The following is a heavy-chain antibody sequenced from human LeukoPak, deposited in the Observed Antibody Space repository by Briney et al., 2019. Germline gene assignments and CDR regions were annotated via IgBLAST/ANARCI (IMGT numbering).Heavy chain of an antibody. Sequence: PGGSLRLSCAASGFTFSSYTMNWVRRAPGKGLEWVSSITSTGAYIFYAASVKGRFTISRDNAKNSLFLQMNSLRVEDTAVYYCARVSGQWRYYWGQGTLVTVSS. CDR1: GFTFSSYT. CDR2: ITSTGAYI. CDR3: ARVSGQWRYY. D-gene: IGHD6-19*01. V-gene: IGHV3-21*01. J-gene: IGHJ4*02.